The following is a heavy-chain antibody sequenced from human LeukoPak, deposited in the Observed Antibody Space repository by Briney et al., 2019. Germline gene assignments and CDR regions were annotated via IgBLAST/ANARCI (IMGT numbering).Heavy chain of an antibody. CDR3: ARVPYSGSYLT. J-gene: IGHJ4*02. Sequence: XXXGLXWMGGIIPIFGTANYAQKFQGRVTITADESTSTAYMELSSLRSEDTAVYYCARVPYSGSYLTWGQGTLVTVSS. CDR2: IIPIFGTA. D-gene: IGHD1-26*01. V-gene: IGHV1-69*01.